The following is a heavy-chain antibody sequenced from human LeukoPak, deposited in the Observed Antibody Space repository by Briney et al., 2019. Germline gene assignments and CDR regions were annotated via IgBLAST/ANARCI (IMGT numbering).Heavy chain of an antibody. D-gene: IGHD2-2*03. Sequence: SETLSLTCAVYGGSFSGYYWSWIRQHPGKGLEWIGYIYYSGSTYYNPSLKSRVTISVDTSKNQFSLKLSSVTAADTAVYYCARANGLFAFDIWGQGTMVTVSS. CDR1: GGSFSGYY. CDR3: ARANGLFAFDI. V-gene: IGHV4-31*11. J-gene: IGHJ3*02. CDR2: IYYSGST.